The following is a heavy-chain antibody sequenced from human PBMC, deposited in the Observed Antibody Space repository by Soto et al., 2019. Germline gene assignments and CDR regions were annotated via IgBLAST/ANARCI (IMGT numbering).Heavy chain of an antibody. J-gene: IGHJ4*02. Sequence: SETLSLTCAVSGYSISSGCFWGWIRQPPGKGLEWIANMYHDGNTHYNPSLKSRVTISVDTSKNQFSLKLSSVTAADTAVYYCERDANCGGECYFFDYWGQGTLVTVSS. D-gene: IGHD2-21*01. CDR1: GYSISSGCF. CDR3: ERDANCGGECYFFDY. CDR2: MYHDGNT. V-gene: IGHV4-38-2*02.